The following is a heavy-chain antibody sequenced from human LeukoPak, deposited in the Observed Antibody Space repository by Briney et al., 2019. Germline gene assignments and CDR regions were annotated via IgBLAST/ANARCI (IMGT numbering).Heavy chain of an antibody. CDR3: AIGRGGQQLGDY. J-gene: IGHJ4*02. Sequence: GESLKISCRHSEYSFPNYCIGWVRQMPGKGLEWMGIIYPDDSDTRYSPSFQGQVTISADKSISTAYLQWSSLKASDTAMYYCAIGRGGQQLGDYWGQGTLVTVSS. CDR1: EYSFPNYC. V-gene: IGHV5-51*01. D-gene: IGHD6-13*01. CDR2: IYPDDSDT.